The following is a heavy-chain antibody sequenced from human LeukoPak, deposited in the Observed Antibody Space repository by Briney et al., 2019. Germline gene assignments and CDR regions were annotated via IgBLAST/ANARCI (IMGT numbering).Heavy chain of an antibody. CDR3: ARGFTHDYGDYFDY. Sequence: GGSLRLSCAASGFTVSSNYMSWVRQAPGKGLEWVSVIYSDSGGSTYYADSVKGRFTMSRDDSKNTLYLHMNSLRAEDTAVYYCARGFTHDYGDYFDYWGQGTLVTVSS. CDR2: IYSDSGGST. J-gene: IGHJ4*02. D-gene: IGHD4-17*01. CDR1: GFTVSSNY. V-gene: IGHV3-66*01.